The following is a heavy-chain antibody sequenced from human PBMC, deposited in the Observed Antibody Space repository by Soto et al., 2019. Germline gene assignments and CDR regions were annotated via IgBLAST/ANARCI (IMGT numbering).Heavy chain of an antibody. D-gene: IGHD2-2*02. V-gene: IGHV1-69*01. Sequence: QVQLVQSGAEVKKPGSSVKVSCKASGGTFSSYAISWVRQAPGQGLEWMGGIIPTFGTANYAQKFQGRVTITADESTSTAYMELSSLRSEDTAVYYCARDLGRPSHCYMGCVDDRFDPWGQGTLVTVSS. CDR2: IIPTFGTA. CDR3: ARDLGRPSHCYMGCVDDRFDP. CDR1: GGTFSSYA. J-gene: IGHJ5*02.